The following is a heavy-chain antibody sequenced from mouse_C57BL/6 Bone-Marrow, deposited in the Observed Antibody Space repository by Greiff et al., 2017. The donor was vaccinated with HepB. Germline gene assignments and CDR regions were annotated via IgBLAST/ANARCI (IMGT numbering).Heavy chain of an antibody. D-gene: IGHD1-1*01. CDR2: ISSGGDYI. Sequence: DVHLVESGEGLVKPGGSLKFSCAASGFTFSSYAMSWVRQTPEKRLEWVAYISSGGDYIYYADTLKGRFTISRDNARNTLYLQLSSLKSEDTAMYYCTRNFYRSSTGFAYWGQGTLVTVSS. J-gene: IGHJ3*01. V-gene: IGHV5-9-1*02. CDR1: GFTFSSYA. CDR3: TRNFYRSSTGFAY.